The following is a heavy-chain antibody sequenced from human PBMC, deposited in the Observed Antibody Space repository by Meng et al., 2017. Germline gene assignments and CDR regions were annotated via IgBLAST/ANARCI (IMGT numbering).Heavy chain of an antibody. CDR2: IIPIFGTA. CDR1: GGTFSSYA. Sequence: VRMVQLGAEGQKPGSWGKVSCKASGGTFSSYASSWVRQALGQGLEWMGGIIPIFGTANYAQKFQGRVTITTDESTSTAYMELSSLRSEDTAVYYCASTIAVAGTGWFDPWGQGTLVTVSS. V-gene: IGHV1-69*05. J-gene: IGHJ5*02. CDR3: ASTIAVAGTGWFDP. D-gene: IGHD6-19*01.